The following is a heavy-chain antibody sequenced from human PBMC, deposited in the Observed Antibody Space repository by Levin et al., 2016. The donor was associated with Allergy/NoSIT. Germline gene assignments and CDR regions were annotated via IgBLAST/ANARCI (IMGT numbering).Heavy chain of an antibody. CDR3: ARGRYSGYDYHFDY. Sequence: WVRQAPGQGLEWMGWINPNSGGTNYAQKFQGRVTMTRDTSISTAYMELSRLRSDDTAVYYCARGRYSGYDYHFDYWGQGTLVTVSS. V-gene: IGHV1-2*02. D-gene: IGHD5-12*01. CDR2: INPNSGGT. J-gene: IGHJ4*02.